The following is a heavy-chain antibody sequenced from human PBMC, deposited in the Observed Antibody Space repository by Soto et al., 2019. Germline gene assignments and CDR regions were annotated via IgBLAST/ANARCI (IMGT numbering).Heavy chain of an antibody. D-gene: IGHD3-16*01. J-gene: IGHJ4*02. V-gene: IGHV3-9*01. CDR1: GFTFDDNA. CDR3: AIPQDRGGRTTFIY. Sequence: GGSLRLSCAVSGFTFDDNAMHWVRQAPEKGLEWVSGINWKSDIGYADSVKGRFTISRDNAENSLHLQMNSLRAEDTALYYCAIPQDRGGRTTFIYWGQGTQVTVSS. CDR2: INWKSDI.